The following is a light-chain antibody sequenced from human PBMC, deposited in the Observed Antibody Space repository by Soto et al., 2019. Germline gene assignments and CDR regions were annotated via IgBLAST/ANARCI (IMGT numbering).Light chain of an antibody. CDR3: QQYNNWPPLT. CDR2: GAS. J-gene: IGKJ4*01. CDR1: QSVSSD. Sequence: EIVMTPSPATLSVSPGERATLSCRASQSVSSDLAWYQQKPGQAPRLLIYGASTRATGIPARLSGSGSGTEFTLNLSSLQSEDFAVYYCQQYNNWPPLTFGGGTKGEIK. V-gene: IGKV3-15*01.